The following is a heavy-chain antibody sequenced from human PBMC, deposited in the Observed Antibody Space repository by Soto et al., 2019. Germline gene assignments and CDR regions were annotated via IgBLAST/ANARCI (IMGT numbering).Heavy chain of an antibody. CDR2: TYYRSKWYN. CDR1: GNSVSSNSAA. Sequence: PSQTLSLTCDISGNSVSSNSAAWNWIRPSPSRGLEWLGRTYYRSKWYNEYAVSVKSRITINPDTSKNQFSLQLNSVTPEDTAVYYCARDRAGITLVRGVREFDYWGQGTLVTVSS. D-gene: IGHD3-10*01. J-gene: IGHJ4*02. CDR3: ARDRAGITLVRGVREFDY. V-gene: IGHV6-1*01.